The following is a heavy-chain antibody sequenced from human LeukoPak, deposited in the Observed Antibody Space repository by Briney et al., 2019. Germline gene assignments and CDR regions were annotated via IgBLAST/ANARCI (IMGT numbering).Heavy chain of an antibody. CDR1: GFTFSSYS. CDR3: VRDWAPASMQAAPFDC. J-gene: IGHJ4*02. V-gene: IGHV3-48*04. CDR2: ISSSGSTI. Sequence: GGSLRLSCAASGFTFSSYSMNWVRQAPGKGLEWVSYISSSGSTIYYADSVEGRFTVSRDNAKNTLYLQMNSLRLEDTAVYYCVRDWAPASMQAAPFDCWGQGTLVTVSS. D-gene: IGHD2/OR15-2a*01.